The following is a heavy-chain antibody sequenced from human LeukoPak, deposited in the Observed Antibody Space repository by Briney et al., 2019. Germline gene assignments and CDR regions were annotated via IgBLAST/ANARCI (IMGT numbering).Heavy chain of an antibody. Sequence: QPGGSLRLPCAASGFIFSNYAMQWVRQAPGMGLEWVAFIRSDGSNKYYADSVKGRFTISRDNSKNTLYLQMNSLRAEDTAVYYCARAGVRGVRAFDIWGQGTMVTVSS. CDR2: IRSDGSNK. CDR3: ARAGVRGVRAFDI. V-gene: IGHV3-30*02. D-gene: IGHD3-10*01. CDR1: GFIFSNYA. J-gene: IGHJ3*02.